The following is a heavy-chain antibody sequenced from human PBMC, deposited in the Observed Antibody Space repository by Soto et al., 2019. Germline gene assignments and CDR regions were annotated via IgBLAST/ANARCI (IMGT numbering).Heavy chain of an antibody. CDR2: IIPIFETT. CDR1: GGTFSNYA. D-gene: IGHD2-2*01. CDR3: ARDMIPAAISYRYYAMDV. Sequence: ASVKVSCTASGGTFSNYAFSWVRQVPGQGLEWMGGIIPIFETTNYAQKFQGRVTITADESTSTTYMELSSLSSEDTAVFFCARDMIPAAISYRYYAMDVWGQGTTVTVSS. V-gene: IGHV1-69*13. J-gene: IGHJ6*02.